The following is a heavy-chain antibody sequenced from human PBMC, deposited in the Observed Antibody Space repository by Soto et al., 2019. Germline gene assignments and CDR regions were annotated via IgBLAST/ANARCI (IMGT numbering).Heavy chain of an antibody. CDR3: AKRDGLWFGELEDINYYGMDV. J-gene: IGHJ6*02. CDR1: GFTFSSYA. Sequence: GGSLRLSCAASGFTFSSYAMSWVRQAPGKGLEWVSAISGSGGSTYYADSVKGRFTISRDNSKNTLYLQMNSLRAEDTAVYYCAKRDGLWFGELEDINYYGMDVWGQGTTVTVS. V-gene: IGHV3-23*01. CDR2: ISGSGGST. D-gene: IGHD3-10*01.